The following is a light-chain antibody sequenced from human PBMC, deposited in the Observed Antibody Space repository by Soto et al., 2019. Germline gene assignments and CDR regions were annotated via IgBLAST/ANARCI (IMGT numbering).Light chain of an antibody. CDR3: SSLTTSFTDV. V-gene: IGLV2-14*01. J-gene: IGLJ1*01. Sequence: QSALTQPASVSGSPGQSITISCAGTSSDIGAYNYVSWYQQHPGRAPKLMLYEVSHRPSGVSDRFSGSKSGNTASLTISGLQAEDEADYYCSSLTTSFTDVFGTGTKLTVL. CDR1: SSDIGAYNY. CDR2: EVS.